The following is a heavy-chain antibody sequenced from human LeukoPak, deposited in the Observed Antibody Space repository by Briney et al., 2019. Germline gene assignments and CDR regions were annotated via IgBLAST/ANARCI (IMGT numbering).Heavy chain of an antibody. Sequence: GGSLRLSCAASGFTFSSYWMHWVRQAPGKGLVWVSRINSDGSSTSYADSVKGRFTISRDNAKNTLYLQMNSLRAEDTAVYYCARYWTSGSPPGDYWGQGTLVTVSS. CDR1: GFTFSSYW. J-gene: IGHJ4*02. V-gene: IGHV3-74*01. CDR3: ARYWTSGSPPGDY. CDR2: INSDGSST. D-gene: IGHD3-10*01.